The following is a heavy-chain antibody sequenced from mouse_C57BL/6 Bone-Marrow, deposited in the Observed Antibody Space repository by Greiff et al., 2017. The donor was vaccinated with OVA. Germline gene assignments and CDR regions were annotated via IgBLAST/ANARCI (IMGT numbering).Heavy chain of an antibody. V-gene: IGHV5-9-1*02. CDR3: TRDRDYDAFAY. Sequence: LVESGDGLVKPGGSLKLSCAASGFTFSSYVMSWVRQTPEKRLEWVAYISSGGDYIYYADTVKGRFTNSRDNARNTLYLQMSSLKSEDTAMDYCTRDRDYDAFAYWGQGTLVTVSA. D-gene: IGHD2-4*01. CDR2: ISSGGDYI. CDR1: GFTFSSYV. J-gene: IGHJ3*01.